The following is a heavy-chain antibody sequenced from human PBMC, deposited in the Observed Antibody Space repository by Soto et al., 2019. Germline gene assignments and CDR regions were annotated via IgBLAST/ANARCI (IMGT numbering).Heavy chain of an antibody. Sequence: QVQLQESGPGLVKPSETLSLTCTVSGGSVSSGSYYWSWIRQPPGKGLEWIGYIYYSGSTNYNPSRKSRGTISVDTSKNQFSLKLSSVTAADTAVYYCARDAGARVIFSHLAAAGRYYFDYWGQGTLVTVSS. CDR1: GGSVSSGSYY. CDR3: ARDAGARVIFSHLAAAGRYYFDY. J-gene: IGHJ4*02. D-gene: IGHD6-13*01. V-gene: IGHV4-61*01. CDR2: IYYSGST.